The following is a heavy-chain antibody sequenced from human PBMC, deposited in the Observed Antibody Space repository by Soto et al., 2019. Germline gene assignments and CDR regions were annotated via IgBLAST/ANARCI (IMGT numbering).Heavy chain of an antibody. D-gene: IGHD3-10*01. J-gene: IGHJ4*02. V-gene: IGHV3-30-3*01. Sequence: GGSLRLSCAASGFTFSSYAMHWVRQAPGKGLEWVAVISYDGSNKYYADSVKGRFTISRDNSKNTLYLQMNSLRAEDTAVYYCARDYYGSGSYYTELISDYWGQGSLVTVSS. CDR1: GFTFSSYA. CDR3: ARDYYGSGSYYTELISDY. CDR2: ISYDGSNK.